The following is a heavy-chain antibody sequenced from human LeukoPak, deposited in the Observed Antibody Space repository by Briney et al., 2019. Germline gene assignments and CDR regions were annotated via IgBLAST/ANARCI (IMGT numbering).Heavy chain of an antibody. J-gene: IGHJ4*02. CDR1: GYIFNSYC. CDR3: ARDKHSYYYDSSGYYVFDY. Sequence: ATVNLLCKVSGYIFNSYCLSGVPHASGHGLEYMRCNTAYNGNTIYAQKLQRRVTMTTHTSKSTAYMELRSLRSDDTAVYYCARDKHSYYYDSSGYYVFDYWGQGTLVTVSS. CDR2: NTAYNGNT. V-gene: IGHV1-18*01. D-gene: IGHD3-22*01.